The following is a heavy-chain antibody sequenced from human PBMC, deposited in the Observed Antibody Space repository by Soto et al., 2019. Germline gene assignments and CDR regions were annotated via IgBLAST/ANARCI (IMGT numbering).Heavy chain of an antibody. CDR2: ISYDGSNK. CDR1: GFTFSSYG. V-gene: IGHV3-30*18. Sequence: ESGGGVVQPGRSLRLSCAASGFTFSSYGMHWVRQAPGKGLEWVAVISYDGSNKYYADSVKGRFTISRDNSKNTLYLQMNSLRAEDTAVYYCAKGFDPWGQGTLVTVSS. CDR3: AKGFDP. J-gene: IGHJ5*02.